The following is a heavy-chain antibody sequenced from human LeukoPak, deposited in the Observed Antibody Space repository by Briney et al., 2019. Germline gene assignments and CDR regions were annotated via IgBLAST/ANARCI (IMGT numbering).Heavy chain of an antibody. J-gene: IGHJ4*02. CDR3: AIYCSGGSCSRN. CDR1: GFTFSSYW. Sequence: PGGSLRLSCAASGFTFSSYWMSWVRQTPGKGLEWVANINQDGREKYYVDSVKGRFTISRDNAKNSLYLQMNSLRAEDTAVYYCAIYCSGGSCSRNWGQGTLVTVSS. CDR2: INQDGREK. V-gene: IGHV3-7*05. D-gene: IGHD2-15*01.